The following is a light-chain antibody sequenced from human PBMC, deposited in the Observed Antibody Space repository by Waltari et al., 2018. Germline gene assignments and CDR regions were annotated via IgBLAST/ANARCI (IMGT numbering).Light chain of an antibody. J-gene: IGKJ1*01. Sequence: EIVLTQSPGTLSLYPGERATLACRASQSVRRTLACYQQKPGQAPRLLIYDASTRATVLPDRFSGSWSGTDFSLTISRLEPEDFAVYFCQKYGTLPATFGQGTKVEIK. CDR2: DAS. V-gene: IGKV3-20*01. CDR1: QSVRRT. CDR3: QKYGTLPAT.